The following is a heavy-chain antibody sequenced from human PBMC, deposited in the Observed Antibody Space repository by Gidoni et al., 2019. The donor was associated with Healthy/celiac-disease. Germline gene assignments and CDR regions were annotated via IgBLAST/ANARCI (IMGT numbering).Heavy chain of an antibody. CDR3: ARDLGSGSYSY. D-gene: IGHD1-26*01. CDR1: GGSISSYY. Sequence: QVQLQESGTGLVKPSETLSLTCTVSGGSISSYYWSWIRQPPGKGLEWIGYIYYSGSTNYNPSLKSRVTISVDTSKNQFSLKLSSVTAADTAVYYCARDLGSGSYSYWGQGTLVTVSS. CDR2: IYYSGST. V-gene: IGHV4-59*01. J-gene: IGHJ4*02.